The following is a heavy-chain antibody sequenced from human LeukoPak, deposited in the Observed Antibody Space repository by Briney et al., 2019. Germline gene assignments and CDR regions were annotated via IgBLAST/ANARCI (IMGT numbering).Heavy chain of an antibody. CDR2: IYHSGST. CDR3: ARGVYSNYQSDY. J-gene: IGHJ4*02. V-gene: IGHV4-34*01. Sequence: SETLSLTCAVYGGSFSGYYWSWIRQPPGKGLEWIGYIYHSGSTYYNPSLKSRVTISVDRSKNQFSLKLSSVTAADTAVYYCARGVYSNYQSDYWGQGTLVTVSS. CDR1: GGSFSGYY. D-gene: IGHD4-11*01.